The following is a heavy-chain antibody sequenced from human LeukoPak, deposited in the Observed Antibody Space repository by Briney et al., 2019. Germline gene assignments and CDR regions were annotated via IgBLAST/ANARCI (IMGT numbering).Heavy chain of an antibody. Sequence: ASVKVSCKASGYTFTSYYMHWVRHAPGQGLEWMGIINPSGGSTSYAQKFQGRVTMTRDTSTSTACMELSSLRSEDTAVYYCARVPAYGGKTRYFDLWGRGTLVTVSS. J-gene: IGHJ2*01. CDR3: ARVPAYGGKTRYFDL. CDR2: INPSGGST. CDR1: GYTFTSYY. D-gene: IGHD4-23*01. V-gene: IGHV1-46*03.